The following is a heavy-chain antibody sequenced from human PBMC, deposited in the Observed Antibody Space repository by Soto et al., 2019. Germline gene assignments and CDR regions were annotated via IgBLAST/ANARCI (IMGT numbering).Heavy chain of an antibody. CDR1: GYNFVTYA. CDR2: VTIGDGGT. V-gene: IGHV1-3*04. J-gene: IGHJ5*02. Sequence: QVQLVQSGAEVQKPGASVKVSCKASGYNFVTYAMHWVRQAPGQGLEWMGWVTIGDGGTRYSHKFQGRIAITRNTSAETVYIELSSLTSEDTAVYYCVREDPGFDPWGQGTLVTVSS. CDR3: VREDPGFDP.